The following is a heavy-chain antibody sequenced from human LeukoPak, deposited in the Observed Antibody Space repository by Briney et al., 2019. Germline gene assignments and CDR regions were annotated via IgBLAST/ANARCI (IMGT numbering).Heavy chain of an antibody. CDR3: ARQTYYDDSSGHHDPFDI. V-gene: IGHV4-59*08. Sequence: SDTLSLTCTVSGRSISIYYGSWLRQPPGGGLEWIGYIFYTGSTNYNPCLKRRVPISVDTSKNHFSFNLSSVTAADRSVFECARQTYYDDSSGHHDPFDIWGQGTMVTVSS. CDR1: GRSISIYY. CDR2: IFYTGST. D-gene: IGHD3-22*01. J-gene: IGHJ3*02.